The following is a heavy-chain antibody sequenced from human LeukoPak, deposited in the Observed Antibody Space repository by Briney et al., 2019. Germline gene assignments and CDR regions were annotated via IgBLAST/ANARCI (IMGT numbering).Heavy chain of an antibody. V-gene: IGHV1-2*02. J-gene: IGHJ6*02. CDR3: ARVGYYDSSGPPAGMDV. CDR1: GYTFTGYY. CDR2: INPNNGGT. Sequence: ASVKVSCKASGYTFTGYYMHWVRQAPGQGLEWMGWINPNNGGTNYAQKFQGRVTMTRDTSISTAYMELTRLRSEDTAVYYCARVGYYDSSGPPAGMDVWGQGTTVTVSS. D-gene: IGHD3-22*01.